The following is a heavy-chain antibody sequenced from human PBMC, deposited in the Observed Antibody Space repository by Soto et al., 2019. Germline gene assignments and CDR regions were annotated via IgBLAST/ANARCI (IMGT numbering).Heavy chain of an antibody. V-gene: IGHV1-8*01. CDR2: MNPNSGNT. D-gene: IGHD6-13*01. CDR1: GYTFTSYD. CDR3: ARGINLRSGAAAGMGY. J-gene: IGHJ4*02. Sequence: QVQLVQSGAEVKKPGASVKVSCKASGYTFTSYDINWVRQATGQGLEWMGWMNPNSGNTGYAQKFQGRVTMTRNTSISTASMELSRLRLEDTAVYYCARGINLRSGAAAGMGYWGQGTLVTVSS.